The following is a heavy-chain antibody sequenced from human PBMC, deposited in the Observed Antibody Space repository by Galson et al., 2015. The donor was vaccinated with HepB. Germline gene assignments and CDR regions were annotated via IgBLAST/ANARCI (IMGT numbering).Heavy chain of an antibody. CDR1: GFTFSSYA. CDR2: ISGGGGST. V-gene: IGHV3-23*01. CDR3: AKRRFGSSSSMAPNPYSDMDV. Sequence: SLRLSCAASGFTFSSYAMNWVRQAPGKGLEWASAISGGGGSTYYADSVRGRFTVSRDNSKNTLYLQMNSLRAEDTAMYYCAKRRFGSSSSMAPNPYSDMDVWGQGTTVTVSS. J-gene: IGHJ6*02. D-gene: IGHD6-6*01.